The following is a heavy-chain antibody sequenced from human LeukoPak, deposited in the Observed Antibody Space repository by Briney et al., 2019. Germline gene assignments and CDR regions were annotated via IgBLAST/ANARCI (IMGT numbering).Heavy chain of an antibody. Sequence: GGSLRLSCAASGFIFKTYTMTWVRQAPGKGLEWVSSITGDCKYITYADSVKGRFTISRDNSKNTLYLQMNSLRAEDTAVYYCTNPERAGSWGPVDWGQGTLVTVSS. V-gene: IGHV3-21*04. J-gene: IGHJ4*02. CDR1: GFIFKTYT. CDR3: TNPERAGSWGPVD. D-gene: IGHD1-26*01. CDR2: ITGDCKYI.